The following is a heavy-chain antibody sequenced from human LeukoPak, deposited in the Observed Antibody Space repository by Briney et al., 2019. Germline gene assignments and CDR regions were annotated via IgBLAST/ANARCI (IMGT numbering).Heavy chain of an antibody. CDR2: IHYSGKT. D-gene: IGHD3-16*01. CDR3: ARLLTRYDAFDI. J-gene: IGHJ3*02. CDR1: GGSINNNNYY. V-gene: IGHV4-30-4*08. Sequence: PSETLSLTCTVSGGSINNNNYYWSWIRQHPGQGLEWIGYIHYSGKTFYNPSLKSRLTISVDTSNNQFSLKLTSVTAADTAVFYCARLLTRYDAFDIWGQGTMVTFSS.